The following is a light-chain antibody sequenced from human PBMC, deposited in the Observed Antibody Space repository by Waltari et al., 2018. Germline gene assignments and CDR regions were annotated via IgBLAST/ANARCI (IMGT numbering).Light chain of an antibody. Sequence: SSDLAQPPSVSVSPGQTARITCSGAAWTEQYAYWYQQKPGQAPFCVIYKGTERPSGIPERFSGSNSGTIVTLTISGVQAEDEADYYCQSADSTSTYYVFGSGTKVTVL. CDR1: AWTEQY. J-gene: IGLJ1*01. CDR3: QSADSTSTYYV. V-gene: IGLV3-25*03. CDR2: KGT.